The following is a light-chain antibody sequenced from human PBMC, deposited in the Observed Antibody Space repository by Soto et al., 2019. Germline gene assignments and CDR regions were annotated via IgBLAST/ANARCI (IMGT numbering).Light chain of an antibody. CDR1: QRLLHSNGHNY. CDR2: LGS. V-gene: IGKV2-28*01. Sequence: DIVMPPSPLSLPVTPGEPASISCRSSQRLLHSNGHNYLAWYLQKPGQSPPLLIYLGSTRASGVPDRFSGSGSDTDFTLKITRVEAEDVGIYYCMQARQTPYTFGQGTKLEVK. CDR3: MQARQTPYT. J-gene: IGKJ2*01.